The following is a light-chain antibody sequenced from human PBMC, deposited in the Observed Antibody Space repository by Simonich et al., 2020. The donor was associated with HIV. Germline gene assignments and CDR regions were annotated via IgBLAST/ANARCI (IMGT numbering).Light chain of an antibody. J-gene: IGKJ1*01. V-gene: IGKV1-12*01. CDR2: AAS. CDR3: QQANTFPRT. Sequence: DILMTQSPSSVSASVGDRGTITCRASQVISTLLAWYQQTPGKAPKLLIYAASTLQSGVPSRFSGSGSGTDFTLTISSLQPEDFATYYCQQANTFPRTFGQGTKVEIK. CDR1: QVISTL.